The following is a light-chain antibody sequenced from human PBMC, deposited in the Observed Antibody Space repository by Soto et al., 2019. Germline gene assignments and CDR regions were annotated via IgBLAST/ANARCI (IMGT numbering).Light chain of an antibody. V-gene: IGKV3-20*01. Sequence: VLTQSPGTLSISPGERATLSCRASQSVSSTYLAWYQQKPGQAPRLLIFGASSRATGIPDRFSGSGSGTDFTLTISRLGPEDFAIYYCQQCGSSPWTFGQGTKVDIK. CDR2: GAS. CDR3: QQCGSSPWT. J-gene: IGKJ1*01. CDR1: QSVSSTY.